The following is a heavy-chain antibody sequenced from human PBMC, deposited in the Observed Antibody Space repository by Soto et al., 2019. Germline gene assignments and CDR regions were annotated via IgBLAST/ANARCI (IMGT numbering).Heavy chain of an antibody. D-gene: IGHD3-10*01. CDR2: INAGNGNT. J-gene: IGHJ4*02. CDR1: GYTFTSYA. Sequence: ASVKVSCKASGYTFTSYAMHWVRQAPGQRLEWMGWINAGNGNTKYSQKFQGRVTITRDTSASTAYMELSSLRSEDTAVYCCARDKSRWFGELSGYWGQGTLVTVSS. CDR3: ARDKSRWFGELSGY. V-gene: IGHV1-3*01.